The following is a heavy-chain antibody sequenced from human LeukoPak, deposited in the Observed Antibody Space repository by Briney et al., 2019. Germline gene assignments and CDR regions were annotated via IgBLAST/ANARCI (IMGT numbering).Heavy chain of an antibody. CDR3: ATDLATAMVKDQSNY. CDR2: FDPEYGEI. CDR1: GYTLTELS. D-gene: IGHD5-18*01. J-gene: IGHJ4*02. Sequence: ASVKASCKVSGYTLTELSIHWVRQAPGKGLEWMGGFDPEYGEIIYAQKFQGRVTMTEDTSTDTAYMELSSLRSEDSAVYYCATDLATAMVKDQSNYWGQGTLVTVSS. V-gene: IGHV1-24*01.